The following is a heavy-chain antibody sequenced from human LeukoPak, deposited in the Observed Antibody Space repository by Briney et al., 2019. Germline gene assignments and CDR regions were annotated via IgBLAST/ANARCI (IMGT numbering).Heavy chain of an antibody. D-gene: IGHD2-15*01. CDR2: ISGSGGST. V-gene: IGHV3-23*01. CDR3: AKDRSDPLCRSGGSCYVFNAFDI. CDR1: GFTFSSYA. Sequence: GGSLRLSCAASGFTFSSYAMSWVRQAPGKGLEWVSAISGSGGSTYYADSVKGRFTISRDNSKNTLYLQMTSLRAEDTAVYYCAKDRSDPLCRSGGSCYVFNAFDIWGQGTMVTVSS. J-gene: IGHJ3*02.